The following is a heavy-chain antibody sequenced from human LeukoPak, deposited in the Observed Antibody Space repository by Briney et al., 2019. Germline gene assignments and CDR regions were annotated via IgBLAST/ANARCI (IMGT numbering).Heavy chain of an antibody. CDR2: INWNGGST. Sequence: PGGSLRLSCAASGLTFDDYGMSWVHQAPGKGLERVSGINWNGGSTGYADSVKGRFTISRDNAKNSLYLQMNSLRAEDTALYYCARAHYGDYVPNYYYYYYMDVWGKGTTVTVSS. D-gene: IGHD4-17*01. V-gene: IGHV3-20*04. CDR3: ARAHYGDYVPNYYYYYYMDV. CDR1: GLTFDDYG. J-gene: IGHJ6*03.